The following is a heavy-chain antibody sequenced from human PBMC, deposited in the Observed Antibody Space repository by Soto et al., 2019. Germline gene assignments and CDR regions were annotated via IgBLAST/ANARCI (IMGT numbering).Heavy chain of an antibody. CDR1: GGTFSSYA. CDR3: ARVHPPLRVVTPVSYDAFDI. V-gene: IGHV1-69*01. J-gene: IGHJ3*02. CDR2: IIPIFGTA. Sequence: QVQLVQSGAEVKKPGSSVKVSCKASGGTFSSYAISWVRQAPGQGLEWMGGIIPIFGTANYAQKFQGRVTITADESTSTAYMELSSLRSEDTAVYYCARVHPPLRVVTPVSYDAFDIWGQGTMVTVSS. D-gene: IGHD2-21*02.